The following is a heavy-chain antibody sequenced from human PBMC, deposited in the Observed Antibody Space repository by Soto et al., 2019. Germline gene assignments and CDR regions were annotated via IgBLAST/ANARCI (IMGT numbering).Heavy chain of an antibody. CDR2: IIPIFGTA. Sequence: SVKVSCKASGGTFSSYAISWVRQAPGQGLEWMGGIIPIFGTANYAQKFQGRVTITADESTSTAYMELSSLRSEDTAVYYCARANGPCNWNYNWFDPWGQGTLVTVSS. D-gene: IGHD1-20*01. V-gene: IGHV1-69*13. CDR3: ARANGPCNWNYNWFDP. CDR1: GGTFSSYA. J-gene: IGHJ5*02.